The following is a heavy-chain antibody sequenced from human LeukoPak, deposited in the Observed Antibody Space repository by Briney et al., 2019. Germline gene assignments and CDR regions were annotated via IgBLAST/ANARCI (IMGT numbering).Heavy chain of an antibody. D-gene: IGHD6-19*01. Sequence: GGSLRLSCAASGFTFSSYGMHWVRQAPGKGLEWVAFIRYDGSNKYYADSVKGRFTISRDNSKNTLYLQMNSLRAEDTAVYYCAKDLEAPGSGWYYFDYWGQGTLVTVSS. CDR1: GFTFSSYG. J-gene: IGHJ4*02. CDR3: AKDLEAPGSGWYYFDY. CDR2: IRYDGSNK. V-gene: IGHV3-30*02.